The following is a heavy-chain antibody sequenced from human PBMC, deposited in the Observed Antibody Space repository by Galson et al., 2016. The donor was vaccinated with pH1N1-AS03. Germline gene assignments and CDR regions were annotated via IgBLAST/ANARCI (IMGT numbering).Heavy chain of an antibody. CDR2: IYWDDDK. D-gene: IGHD3-3*01. CDR3: TPSRNYNTNLYYFDY. V-gene: IGHV2-5*02. CDR1: GFSLAASGVD. J-gene: IGHJ4*02. Sequence: PALVKPTQTLTLTCAFSGFSLAASGVDVGWIRQPPGKALEWLALIYWDDDKLYNPSLKSRLTVTKDTSKNLVVLTLTDMDPVDTATYFCTPSRNYNTNLYYFDYWGQGTLVTVSS.